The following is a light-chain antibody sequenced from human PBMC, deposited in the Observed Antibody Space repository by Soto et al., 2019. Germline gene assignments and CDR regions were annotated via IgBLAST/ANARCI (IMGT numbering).Light chain of an antibody. CDR2: DVS. J-gene: IGLJ1*01. V-gene: IGLV2-14*01. Sequence: QSVLTQHASVSGAPGHSITISCTGTSSDVGGYNYVSWYQQHPGKAPKLMIYDVSNRPSGVSNRFSGSKSGNTASLTISGLQAEDEADYYCSSYTSSSPYVFGTGTKVTVL. CDR1: SSDVGGYNY. CDR3: SSYTSSSPYV.